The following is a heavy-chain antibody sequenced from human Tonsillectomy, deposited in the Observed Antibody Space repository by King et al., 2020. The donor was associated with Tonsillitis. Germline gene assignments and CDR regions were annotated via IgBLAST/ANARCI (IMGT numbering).Heavy chain of an antibody. Sequence: TLKESGPTLVKPTQTLTLTCTFSGFSLSTSGVGVGWIRQPPGKALEWVALIYWDDDKRYRPSLKNRLTITKDASKNQVVLTMTNMDPEDTATYYCAHSRTSSGYVRGDYFDYWGQGTLVTVSS. CDR3: AHSRTSSGYVRGDYFDY. J-gene: IGHJ4*02. D-gene: IGHD6-13*01. CDR1: GFSLSTSGVG. CDR2: IYWDDDK. V-gene: IGHV2-5*02.